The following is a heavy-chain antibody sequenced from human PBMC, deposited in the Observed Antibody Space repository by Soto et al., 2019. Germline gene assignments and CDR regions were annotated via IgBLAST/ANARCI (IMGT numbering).Heavy chain of an antibody. V-gene: IGHV4-39*01. CDR2: IYYSGST. D-gene: IGHD5-12*01. J-gene: IGHJ6*02. CDR1: CRSISSNSSY. Sequence: PSETLSLTCTVPCRSISSNSSYWGWIRQPPGKGLEWIGSIYYSGSTYYNPSLKSRVTKSVDTSKNQSSLKLSSVTAADTAVYYCASERWLHPQGGYYYYYGMDVWCQGTTVT. CDR3: ASERWLHPQGGYYYYYGMDV.